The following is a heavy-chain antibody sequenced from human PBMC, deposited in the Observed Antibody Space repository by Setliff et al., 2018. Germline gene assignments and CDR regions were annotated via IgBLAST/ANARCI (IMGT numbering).Heavy chain of an antibody. CDR2: VDPEDGET. CDR3: ARALDYLDY. J-gene: IGHJ4*02. CDR1: GYTFTDYY. V-gene: IGHV1-69-2*01. Sequence: ASVKVSCKASGYTFTDYYMHWVQQAPGKGLEWMGRVDPEDGETIYAEKFQGRVTITADTSTGTAYMELSSLRSEDTAVYYCARALDYLDYWGQGTLVTVSS.